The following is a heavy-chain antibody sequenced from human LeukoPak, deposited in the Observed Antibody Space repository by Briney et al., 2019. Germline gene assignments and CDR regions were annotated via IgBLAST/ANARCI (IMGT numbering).Heavy chain of an antibody. CDR3: ARASYYYGSGSYYNDAFDI. Sequence: SVKVSCKASGGTFSSYAISWVRQAPGQGLEWMGGIIPIFGTANYAQKFQGRVTITADKSTSTAYMELSSLRSEDTAVYYCARASYYYGSGSYYNDAFDIWGQGTMVSVCS. CDR2: IIPIFGTA. D-gene: IGHD3-10*01. CDR1: GGTFSSYA. J-gene: IGHJ3*02. V-gene: IGHV1-69*06.